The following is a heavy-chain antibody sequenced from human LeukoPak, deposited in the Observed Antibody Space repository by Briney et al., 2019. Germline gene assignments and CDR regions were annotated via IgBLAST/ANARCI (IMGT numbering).Heavy chain of an antibody. D-gene: IGHD3-22*01. J-gene: IGHJ4*02. Sequence: GGSLRLSCAASGFIFDDYGMSWVRQAPGKGLEWVSGINWNGGSKGYADSVKGRFTISRDNARNSLYLQMNSLRAEDTALYYCARGTFDSGYGVYWGQGALGTVSS. CDR3: ARGTFDSGYGVY. CDR2: INWNGGSK. V-gene: IGHV3-20*04. CDR1: GFIFDDYG.